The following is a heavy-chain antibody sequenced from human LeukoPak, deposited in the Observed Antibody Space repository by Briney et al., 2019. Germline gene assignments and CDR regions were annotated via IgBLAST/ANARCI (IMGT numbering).Heavy chain of an antibody. Sequence: SETLPLTCAVHGGSFSGYYWSWIRQPPGEGLEWIGEIMYDGSSNYHPSLKSRVSMSVDTSKNQFSLKMTSVTAADTAVYYCARGRYYFDSSGAFYWGQGTLVTVSS. CDR2: IMYDGSS. D-gene: IGHD3-22*01. J-gene: IGHJ4*02. CDR3: ARGRYYFDSSGAFY. V-gene: IGHV4-34*01. CDR1: GGSFSGYY.